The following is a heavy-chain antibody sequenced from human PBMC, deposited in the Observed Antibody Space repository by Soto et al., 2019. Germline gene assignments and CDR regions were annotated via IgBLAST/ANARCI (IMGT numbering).Heavy chain of an antibody. CDR2: IIPILGIA. CDR1: GGTFSSYT. CDR3: ASRYPNCIGGSCYRGSYYYGMDV. J-gene: IGHJ6*02. Sequence: AASVKVSCKASGGTFSSYTISWVRQAPGQGLEWMGRIIPILGIANYAQKFQGRVTITADKSTSTAYMELSSLRSEDMAVYYCASRYPNCIGGSCYRGSYYYGMDVWGQGTKVTAP. D-gene: IGHD2-15*01. V-gene: IGHV1-69*02.